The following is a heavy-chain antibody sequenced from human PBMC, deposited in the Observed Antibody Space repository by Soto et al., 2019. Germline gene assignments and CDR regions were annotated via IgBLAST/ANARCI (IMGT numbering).Heavy chain of an antibody. D-gene: IGHD6-6*01. CDR1: GFSLSNARMG. CDR2: IFSNDEK. Sequence: GPRLVNPTETLTLTCTVSGFSLSNARMGVSWIRQPPGKALEWLAHIFSNDEKSYSTSLKSRLTISKDTSKSQVVLTMTNMDPVDTATYYCARLLIAARNFDYWGQGTLVTVSS. CDR3: ARLLIAARNFDY. J-gene: IGHJ4*02. V-gene: IGHV2-26*01.